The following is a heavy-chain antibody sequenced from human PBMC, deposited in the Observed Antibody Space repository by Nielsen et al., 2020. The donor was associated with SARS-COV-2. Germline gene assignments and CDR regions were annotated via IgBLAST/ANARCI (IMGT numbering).Heavy chain of an antibody. CDR2: VFATGST. J-gene: IGHJ3*01. Sequence: SETLSLTCGVFGDSISSQTWWSWVRQPAGKGLEWIGRVFATGSTDYNPSLKSRVTISIDTSKNQFSLNLRFVTAADTAVYYCARAPDIVLQPTAIPLWGQGTMVPVSS. CDR3: ARAPDIVLQPTAIPL. V-gene: IGHV4-59*10. D-gene: IGHD2-8*01. CDR1: GDSISSQTW.